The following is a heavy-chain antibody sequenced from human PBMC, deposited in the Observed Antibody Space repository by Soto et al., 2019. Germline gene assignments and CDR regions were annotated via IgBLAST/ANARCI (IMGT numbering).Heavy chain of an antibody. D-gene: IGHD5-12*01. CDR3: ARGVATIRD. CDR1: GGSFSDYT. J-gene: IGHJ4*02. V-gene: IGHV4-34*02. CDR2: INNSGGT. Sequence: QEQLQQWGAGLLKPSETLSLTCTVNGGSFSDYTWSWIRQPPGKRLEWIGEINNSGGTNYNPSLKSRVTISVDTSKSEFSLKLSSVTAADTAVYYCARGVATIRDWGQGTLVTVSS.